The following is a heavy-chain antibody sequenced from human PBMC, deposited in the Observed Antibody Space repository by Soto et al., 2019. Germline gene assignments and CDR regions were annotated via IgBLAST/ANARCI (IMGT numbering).Heavy chain of an antibody. CDR3: ARDQVGAIFGHYYYSYGMDV. V-gene: IGHV1-2*02. CDR1: GYTYTGYY. D-gene: IGHD3-3*01. CDR2: INPNSGGT. J-gene: IGHJ6*02. Sequence: GASVKVSLKTSGYTYTGYYMHWGRHATRQGLEWMGWINPNSGGTNYAQKFQGRVTMTRDTSISTAYMELSRLRSDDTAVYYCARDQVGAIFGHYYYSYGMDVWGQGTTVTVSS.